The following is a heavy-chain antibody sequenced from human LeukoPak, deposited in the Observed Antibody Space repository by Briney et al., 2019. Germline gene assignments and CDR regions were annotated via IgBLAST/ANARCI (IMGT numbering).Heavy chain of an antibody. J-gene: IGHJ4*02. D-gene: IGHD6-13*01. CDR1: GYTFTIYY. CDR2: ISAYNGNT. V-gene: IGHV1-18*04. CDR3: ARVLSSSWYPPFDY. Sequence: ASVKVSCKASGYTFTIYYMHWVRQAPGQGLEWMGWISAYNGNTNYAQKLQGRVTMTTDTSTSTAYMELRSLRSGDTAVYYCARVLSSSWYPPFDYWGQGTLVTVSS.